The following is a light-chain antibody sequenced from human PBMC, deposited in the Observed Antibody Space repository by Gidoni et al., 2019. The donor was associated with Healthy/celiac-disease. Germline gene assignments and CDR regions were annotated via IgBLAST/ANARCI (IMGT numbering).Light chain of an antibody. Sequence: QSALTQPASVSGSPGQSITISCTGTSSDVGSYNLVSWYQQHTGKAPKLMIYEGSKRPSGVSNRFSGSKSGNTASLTISGLQADDEADYYCCSYAGSSPWVFGGGTKLTVL. CDR2: EGS. V-gene: IGLV2-23*01. J-gene: IGLJ3*02. CDR3: CSYAGSSPWV. CDR1: SSDVGSYNL.